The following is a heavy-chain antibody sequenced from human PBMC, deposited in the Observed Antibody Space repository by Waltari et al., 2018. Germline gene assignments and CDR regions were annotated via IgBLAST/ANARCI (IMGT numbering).Heavy chain of an antibody. Sequence: EVQLVESGGGLVQPGGSLRISCAASGFTFSSYAMSWVSQAPGKGLEWVSAISGSGGSTYYADSVKGRFTISRDNSKNTLYLQMNSLRAEDTAVYYCAKGGRGSGSPSVWGQGTLVTVSS. CDR1: GFTFSSYA. J-gene: IGHJ4*02. CDR2: ISGSGGST. D-gene: IGHD3-10*01. V-gene: IGHV3-23*04. CDR3: AKGGRGSGSPSV.